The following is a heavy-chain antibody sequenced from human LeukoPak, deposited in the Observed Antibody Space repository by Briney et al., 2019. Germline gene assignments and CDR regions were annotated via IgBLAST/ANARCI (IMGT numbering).Heavy chain of an antibody. CDR3: ARSEVGGYYYYYMDV. V-gene: IGHV1-69*13. CDR2: IIPIFGTA. CDR1: GYTFTSYA. Sequence: GASVKVSCKASGYTFTSYAMNWVRQAPGQGLEWMGGIIPIFGTANYAQKFQGRVTITADESTSTAYMELSSLRSEDTAVYYCARSEVGGYYYYYMDVWGKGTTVTISS. J-gene: IGHJ6*03. D-gene: IGHD1-26*01.